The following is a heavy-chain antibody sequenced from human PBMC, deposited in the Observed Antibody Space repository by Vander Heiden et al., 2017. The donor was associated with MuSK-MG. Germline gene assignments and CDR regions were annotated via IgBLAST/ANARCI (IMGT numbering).Heavy chain of an antibody. CDR2: IQYSGNT. D-gene: IGHD3-16*01. CDR3: ARDGGVKSDSKWFDD. Sequence: QVQLQESGPGLLTPSQTLSLTCTVSADAIRSGRYYWNWIRQRPGQGLEWIGSIQYSGNTYFNPAIKSRSRISVDTSKNEFSLKRNSGTAADTGVDFCARDGGVKSDSKWFDDWGQGTLVTVSS. J-gene: IGHJ4*02. V-gene: IGHV4-31*03. CDR1: ADAIRSGRYY.